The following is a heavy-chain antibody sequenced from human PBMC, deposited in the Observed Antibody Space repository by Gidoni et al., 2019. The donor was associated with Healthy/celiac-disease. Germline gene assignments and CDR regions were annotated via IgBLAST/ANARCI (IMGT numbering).Heavy chain of an antibody. J-gene: IGHJ5*02. V-gene: IGHV4-59*01. D-gene: IGHD3-3*01. CDR3: ARDPTIFGVVGFDP. Sequence: QVPLQESGPGLVKSSETLSLTCTVSDGSISSYYWSWIRQPPGKGLEWIGYIYYSGSTNYNPPLKSRVTISVDTSKNQFSRKLSSVTAADTAVYYCARDPTIFGVVGFDPWGQGTLVTVSS. CDR1: DGSISSYY. CDR2: IYYSGST.